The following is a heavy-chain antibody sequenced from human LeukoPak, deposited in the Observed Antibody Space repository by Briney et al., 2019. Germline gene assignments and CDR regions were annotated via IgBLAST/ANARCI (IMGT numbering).Heavy chain of an antibody. V-gene: IGHV4-59*01. Sequence: SETLSLTCTVSGGSINSYYWSWIRQPPGKGLEWIGSFYYIQSTNYSPSLKSRVTISVDTSKNQLSLKLSTVTAADTAVYYCARTSVDTSMVRGEYYYYYYGMDVWGQGTTVTVSS. J-gene: IGHJ6*02. CDR3: ARTSVDTSMVRGEYYYYYYGMDV. CDR2: FYYIQST. D-gene: IGHD5-18*01. CDR1: GGSINSYY.